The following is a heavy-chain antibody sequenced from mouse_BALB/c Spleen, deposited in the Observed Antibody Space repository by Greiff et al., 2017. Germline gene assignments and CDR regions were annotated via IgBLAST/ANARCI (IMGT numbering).Heavy chain of an antibody. Sequence: EVHLVESGGGLVKPGGSLKLSCAASGFTFSSYAMSWVRQSPEKRLEWVAEISSGGSYTYYPDTVTGRFTISRDNAKNTLYLEMSSLRSEDTAMYYCARDNYGSSYWFAYWGQGTLVTVSA. J-gene: IGHJ3*01. CDR3: ARDNYGSSYWFAY. CDR1: GFTFSSYA. V-gene: IGHV5-9-4*01. CDR2: ISSGGSYT. D-gene: IGHD1-1*01.